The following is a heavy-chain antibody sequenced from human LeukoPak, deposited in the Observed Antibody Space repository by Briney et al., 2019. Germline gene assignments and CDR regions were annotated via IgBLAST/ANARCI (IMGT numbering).Heavy chain of an antibody. CDR2: IYYSGST. V-gene: IGHV4-59*01. CDR3: VRGPYGASISKWFDP. CDR1: GGSISSYY. D-gene: IGHD4/OR15-4a*01. Sequence: SETLSLTCTVSGGSISSYYWSWIRQPPGKGLEWTEYIYYSGSTNYNPSLKSRVTISVDTSKNQFSLKLSSVTAADTAVYYCVRGPYGASISKWFDPWGQGTLVIVSS. J-gene: IGHJ5*02.